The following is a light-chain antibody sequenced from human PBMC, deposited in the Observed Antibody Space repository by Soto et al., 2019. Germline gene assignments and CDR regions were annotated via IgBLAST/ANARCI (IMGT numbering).Light chain of an antibody. CDR1: SGHSSYA. J-gene: IGLJ2*01. CDR3: QTWDTGARVV. CDR2: LSSDGSH. Sequence: QSVLTQSPSASASLGASVKLTCTLSSGHSSYAIAWHQQQPEKGPRYLMKLSSDGSHSKGDGIPDRFSGSSSGAERYLTISSLXXXXXADYYCQTWDTGARVVFGGGTK. V-gene: IGLV4-69*01.